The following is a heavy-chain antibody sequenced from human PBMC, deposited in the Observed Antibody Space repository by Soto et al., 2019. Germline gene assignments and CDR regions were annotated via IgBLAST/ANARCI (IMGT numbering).Heavy chain of an antibody. Sequence: SETLSLTCAVYGGSFSGYYWSWIRQPPGKGLEWIGEINHSGSTNYNPSLKSRVTISVDTSKNQFSLKLSSVTAADTAVYYCARGVRIQIWPNYYYGMDVWGQGTTVT. J-gene: IGHJ6*02. CDR1: GGSFSGYY. V-gene: IGHV4-34*01. CDR2: INHSGST. D-gene: IGHD5-18*01. CDR3: ARGVRIQIWPNYYYGMDV.